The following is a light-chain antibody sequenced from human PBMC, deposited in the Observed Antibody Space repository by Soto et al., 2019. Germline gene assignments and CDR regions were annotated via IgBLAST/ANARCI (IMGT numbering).Light chain of an antibody. Sequence: ERVMTQSPATLSVSPGERATLSCRASQSVGGDLAWYQQKPGQAPRLLIYGASSRAPGIPDRFSGSGSGTEFTLTISSLQSEDFAVYYCQQYNNWPPFTLGGGTKVDI. CDR3: QQYNNWPPFT. CDR2: GAS. J-gene: IGKJ4*01. V-gene: IGKV3-15*01. CDR1: QSVGGD.